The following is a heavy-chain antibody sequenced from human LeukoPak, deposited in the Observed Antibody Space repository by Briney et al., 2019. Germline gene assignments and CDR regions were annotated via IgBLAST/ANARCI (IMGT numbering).Heavy chain of an antibody. D-gene: IGHD5-12*01. J-gene: IGHJ4*03. CDR1: GGSIRSYC. CDR3: ARDLYSGYAWVGFNL. V-gene: IGHV4-59*01. CDR2: IYYSGST. Sequence: SETLTLTCTVSGGSIRSYCRSWIRQPPGKGLEWIGYIYYSGSTNYNPSPKSRVSLSVDTSKNQFSLKLSSVTAADTAVYYCARDLYSGYAWVGFNLWGPGTLVTVSS.